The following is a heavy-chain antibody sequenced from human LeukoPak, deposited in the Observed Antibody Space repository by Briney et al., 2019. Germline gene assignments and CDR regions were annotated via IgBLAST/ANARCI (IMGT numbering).Heavy chain of an antibody. D-gene: IGHD3-22*01. CDR1: GYTFTSYY. CDR3: ARLNYYYDSSGYPSEGAFDI. J-gene: IGHJ3*02. CDR2: INPSGGST. Sequence: ASVKVSRKASGYTFTSYYMHWVRQAPGQGLEWMGIINPSGGSTSYAQKFQGRVTMTRDMSTSTVYMELSSLRSEDTAVYYCARLNYYYDSSGYPSEGAFDIWGQGTMVTVSS. V-gene: IGHV1-46*01.